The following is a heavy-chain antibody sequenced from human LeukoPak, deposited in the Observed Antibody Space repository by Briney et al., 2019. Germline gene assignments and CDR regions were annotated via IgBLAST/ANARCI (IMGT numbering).Heavy chain of an antibody. D-gene: IGHD5-18*01. CDR3: ARDQRGFSYSKYYFDY. CDR1: GFTFSSYS. J-gene: IGHJ4*02. Sequence: PGGSLRLSRAASGFTFSSYSMNWVRQAPGKGLEWVSSISSSSSYIYYADSVKGRFTISRDNSKNTLYLQMNSLRAEDTAVYYCARDQRGFSYSKYYFDYWGQGTLVTVSS. CDR2: ISSSSSYI. V-gene: IGHV3-21*01.